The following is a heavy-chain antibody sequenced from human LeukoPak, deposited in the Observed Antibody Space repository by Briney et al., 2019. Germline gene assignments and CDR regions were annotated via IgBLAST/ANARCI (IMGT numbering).Heavy chain of an antibody. J-gene: IGHJ4*02. Sequence: SETLSLTCTVSGGSISSYYWSWIRQPPGKGLEWIGYIYYSGSTNYKPSLKSRVTISVDTSKNQFSLKLSSVTAADTAVYYCAREDYYDSSGYYLDCWGQGTLVTVSS. V-gene: IGHV4-59*08. CDR1: GGSISSYY. CDR3: AREDYYDSSGYYLDC. CDR2: IYYSGST. D-gene: IGHD3-22*01.